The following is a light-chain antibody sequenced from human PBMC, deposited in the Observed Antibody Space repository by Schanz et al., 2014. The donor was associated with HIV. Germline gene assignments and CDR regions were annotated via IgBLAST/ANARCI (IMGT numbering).Light chain of an antibody. CDR3: AAWDDSLDGWV. CDR2: NTY. J-gene: IGLJ3*02. V-gene: IGLV1-44*01. Sequence: QSVLTQPPSASGTPGQRVTISCSGSSSTFRSNAVNWYQQLPGTAPKLLIYNTYHRPSGVPDRFSGSKSGTSASLAISGLRFEDEADYYCAAWDDSLDGWVFGGGTKPTVL. CDR1: SSTFRSNA.